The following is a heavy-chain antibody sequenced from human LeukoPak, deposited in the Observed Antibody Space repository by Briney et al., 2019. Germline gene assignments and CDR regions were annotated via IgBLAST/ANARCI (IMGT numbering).Heavy chain of an antibody. Sequence: SETLSLTCTVSGGSISSYYWSWIRQPPGKGLEWIGYIYYSGSTTYNPSLKSRVTISVDTSKNQFPLKLSSVTAADTAVYYCARCLSRCNNGFDIWGQGTMVTVSS. CDR1: GGSISSYY. D-gene: IGHD2/OR15-2a*01. CDR2: IYYSGST. CDR3: ARCLSRCNNGFDI. J-gene: IGHJ3*02. V-gene: IGHV4-59*01.